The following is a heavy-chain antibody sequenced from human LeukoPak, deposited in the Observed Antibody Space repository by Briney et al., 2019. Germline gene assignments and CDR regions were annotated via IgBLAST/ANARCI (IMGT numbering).Heavy chain of an antibody. CDR3: ARVLYDSSGYYYDYYYYYYMDV. D-gene: IGHD3-22*01. J-gene: IGHJ6*03. CDR1: GGSFSGYY. Sequence: SETLSRTCAVYGGSFSGYYWSWIRQPPGKGLEWIGEINHSGSTNYNPSLKSRVTISVDTSKNQFSLKLSSVTAADTAVYYCARVLYDSSGYYYDYYYYYYMDVWGKGTTVTVSS. V-gene: IGHV4-34*01. CDR2: INHSGST.